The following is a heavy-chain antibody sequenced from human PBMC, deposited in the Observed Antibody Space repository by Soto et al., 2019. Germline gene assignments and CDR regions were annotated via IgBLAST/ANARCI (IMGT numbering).Heavy chain of an antibody. D-gene: IGHD6-19*01. CDR3: ARGSIAVAVYRYFDY. V-gene: IGHV4-31*03. CDR1: GGSISSGGYY. CDR2: IYYSGST. J-gene: IGHJ4*02. Sequence: PSETLSLTCTVSGGSISSGGYYWSWIRQHPGKGLEWIGYIYYSGSTYHNPSLKSRVTISVDTSKNQFSLKLSSVTAADTAVYYCARGSIAVAVYRYFDYWGQGTLVTVSS.